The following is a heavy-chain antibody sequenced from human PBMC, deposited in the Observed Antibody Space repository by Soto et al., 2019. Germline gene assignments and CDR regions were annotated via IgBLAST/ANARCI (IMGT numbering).Heavy chain of an antibody. D-gene: IGHD6-13*01. V-gene: IGHV3-23*01. Sequence: EVQLLESGGGLVQPGGSLRLSCAASGFTFSNYAVTWVRQAPGKGLEWVSTISGSGGSTYYADSVNGRFTISRDNSKNTLYLKMNSLRAEDTAVYYCAKDQGSSWYEIDYWGQGTLVTVSS. CDR1: GFTFSNYA. CDR3: AKDQGSSWYEIDY. J-gene: IGHJ4*02. CDR2: ISGSGGST.